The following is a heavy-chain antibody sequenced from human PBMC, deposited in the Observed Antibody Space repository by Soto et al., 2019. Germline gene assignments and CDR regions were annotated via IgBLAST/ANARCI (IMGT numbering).Heavy chain of an antibody. CDR3: AIVDYYDSSGYYSYTHG. D-gene: IGHD3-22*01. CDR2: ISCSGGST. V-gene: IGHV3-23*01. CDR1: GFTFSSYA. J-gene: IGHJ4*02. Sequence: GGSLRLSCAASGFTFSSYAMSWVRQAPGKGLEWVSAISCSGGSTYYADSVKGRFTISRDNSKNTLYLQMNSLRAEDTAVYYCAIVDYYDSSGYYSYTHGWGQGTLVTVSS.